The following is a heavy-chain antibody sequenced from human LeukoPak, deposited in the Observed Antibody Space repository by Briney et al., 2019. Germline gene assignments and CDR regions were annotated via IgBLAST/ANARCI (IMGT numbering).Heavy chain of an antibody. CDR3: ARRRVGITFYYYYYMDV. D-gene: IGHD1-26*01. Sequence: PSETLSLTCTVSGGSISSYYWSWIRQPAGKGLEWIGRIYTSGSTNYNPSLKSRVTISVDTSKNQFSLNLSSVTAADTAVYYCARRRVGITFYYYYYMDVWGKGTTVTISS. CDR1: GGSISSYY. J-gene: IGHJ6*03. CDR2: IYTSGST. V-gene: IGHV4-4*07.